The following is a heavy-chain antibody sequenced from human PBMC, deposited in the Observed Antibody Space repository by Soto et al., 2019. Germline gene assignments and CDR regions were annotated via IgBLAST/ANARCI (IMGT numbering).Heavy chain of an antibody. V-gene: IGHV1-69*06. Sequence: QVQLVQSGPEVKKPGSSVKVSCKTSGDTFKKFAISWVRQAPGQGPEWMGGIIPMFGTTKYTQKFQGRVTFTADKSTGTAYMELTSLMSEDTTTYFCARGVVPAAGAAPPYFPYGVDVWGQGTTVTVSS. CDR3: ARGVVPAAGAAPPYFPYGVDV. D-gene: IGHD6-6*01. CDR2: IIPMFGTT. CDR1: GDTFKKFA. J-gene: IGHJ6*02.